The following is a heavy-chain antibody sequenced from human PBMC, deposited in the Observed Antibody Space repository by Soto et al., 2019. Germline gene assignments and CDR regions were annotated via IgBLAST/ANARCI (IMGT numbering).Heavy chain of an antibody. D-gene: IGHD2-2*01. J-gene: IGHJ6*02. CDR3: ARQRLLGYCSSNSCPAVYGMDV. CDR1: GYTFTSYA. CDR2: INAGNGNT. V-gene: IGHV1-3*01. Sequence: ASVKVSCKASGYTFTSYAMHWVRQAPGQRLEWMGWINAGNGNTKYSQKFQGRVTITRDTSASTAYMELSSLRSEDTAVYYCARQRLLGYCSSNSCPAVYGMDVWGQGTTVTVYS.